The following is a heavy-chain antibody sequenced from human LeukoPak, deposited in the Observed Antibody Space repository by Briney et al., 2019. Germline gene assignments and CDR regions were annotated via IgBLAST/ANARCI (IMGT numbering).Heavy chain of an antibody. V-gene: IGHV3-23*01. J-gene: IGHJ3*02. D-gene: IGHD3-3*01. CDR2: ISGSGGST. Sequence: PGGSLRLSRAASGFTFSSYAMSWVRQAPGKGLEWVSAISGSGGSTYYADSVKGRFTTSRDNSKNTLYLQMNSLRAEDTAVYYCAKTHYDFWSGYPHDAFDIWGQGTMVTVSS. CDR1: GFTFSSYA. CDR3: AKTHYDFWSGYPHDAFDI.